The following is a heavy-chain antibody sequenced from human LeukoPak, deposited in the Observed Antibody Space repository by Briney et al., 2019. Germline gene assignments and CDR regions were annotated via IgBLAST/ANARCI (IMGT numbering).Heavy chain of an antibody. Sequence: SVKVSCKASGGTFSSYAISWVRQAPGQGLEWMGGIIPIFGTANYAQKFQGRVTITADESTSTAYMELSSLRSEDTAVYYCAGYCSGGSCLTGYYYGMDVRGQGTTVTVSS. V-gene: IGHV1-69*13. CDR3: AGYCSGGSCLTGYYYGMDV. CDR2: IIPIFGTA. D-gene: IGHD2-15*01. J-gene: IGHJ6*02. CDR1: GGTFSSYA.